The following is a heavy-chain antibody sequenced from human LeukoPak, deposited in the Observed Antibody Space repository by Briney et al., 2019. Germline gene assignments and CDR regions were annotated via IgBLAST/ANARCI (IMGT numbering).Heavy chain of an antibody. Sequence: PSETLSLTCAVYGGSFSGYYWSWIRQPPGKGLEWIGEINHSGSTNYNPSLKSRVTISVDTSKNQLSLKLSSVTAADTAVYYCARGRGSSGYYYGYYFDYWGQGTLVTVSS. V-gene: IGHV4-34*01. CDR3: ARGRGSSGYYYGYYFDY. D-gene: IGHD3-22*01. J-gene: IGHJ4*02. CDR2: INHSGST. CDR1: GGSFSGYY.